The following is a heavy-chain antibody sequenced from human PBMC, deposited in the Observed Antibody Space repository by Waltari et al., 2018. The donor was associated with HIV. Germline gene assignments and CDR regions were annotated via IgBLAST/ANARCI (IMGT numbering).Heavy chain of an antibody. V-gene: IGHV1-18*01. D-gene: IGHD6-13*01. CDR1: GYTFPIYG. Sequence: QVQLVQSGAEVKKPGASVKVSCKASGYTFPIYGISWVRQVPGQGLEWMGWISVYNGHTNYAQNLQGRVTITTDTSTSTAYMELRSLRSDDTAVYYCARGAAGYYYYVMDVWGQGTTVTVSS. CDR3: ARGAAGYYYYVMDV. CDR2: ISVYNGHT. J-gene: IGHJ6*02.